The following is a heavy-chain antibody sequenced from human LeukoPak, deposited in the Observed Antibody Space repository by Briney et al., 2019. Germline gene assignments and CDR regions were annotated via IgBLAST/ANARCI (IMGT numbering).Heavy chain of an antibody. D-gene: IGHD3-10*01. V-gene: IGHV4-4*07. J-gene: IGHJ6*03. CDR1: GGSISSYY. Sequence: SETLSLTCTVSGGSISSYYWSWIRQPAGKGLEWIGRIYTSGSTNYNPSLKSRVTMSVDTSKNQFSLKLSSVTAADTAVYYCARDKGRFGELGHYYYYMDVWGKGTTVTVSS. CDR2: IYTSGST. CDR3: ARDKGRFGELGHYYYYMDV.